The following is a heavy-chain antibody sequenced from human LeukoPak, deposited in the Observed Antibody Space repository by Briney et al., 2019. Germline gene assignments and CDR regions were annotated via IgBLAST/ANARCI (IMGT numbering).Heavy chain of an antibody. CDR1: GYTFTSYG. CDR2: ISAYNGNT. D-gene: IGHD2-21*02. CDR3: ASSSLVVVTAKSRGDAFDI. Sequence: ASVKVSCKASGYTFTSYGISWVRQAPGQGLEWMGWISAYNGNTNYAQKLQGRVTMTTDTSTSTAYMELRSLRSDDTAVYYCASSSLVVVTAKSRGDAFDIWGQGTMVTVSS. V-gene: IGHV1-18*01. J-gene: IGHJ3*02.